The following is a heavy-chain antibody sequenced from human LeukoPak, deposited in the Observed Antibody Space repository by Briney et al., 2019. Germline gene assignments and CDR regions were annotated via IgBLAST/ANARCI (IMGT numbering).Heavy chain of an antibody. J-gene: IGHJ6*03. D-gene: IGHD6-6*01. V-gene: IGHV5-51*01. CDR2: IDPSDSDT. CDR3: ARHLSSSSVYYYYYMDV. CDR1: GYSFTTSW. Sequence: GESLKIFCKGSGYSFTTSWIGWVRQMPGKGLEWMGTIDPSDSDTRYSPYFEGQITISVDKSISTASLQWTSLKASDTAMYYCARHLSSSSVYYYYYMDVWGKGTTVTVSS.